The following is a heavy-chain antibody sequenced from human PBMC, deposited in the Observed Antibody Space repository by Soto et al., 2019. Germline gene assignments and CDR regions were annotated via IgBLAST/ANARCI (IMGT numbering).Heavy chain of an antibody. V-gene: IGHV4-59*01. Sequence: PSETLSLTCTVSGGSISSYYWSWIRQPPGKGLEWIGYIYYSGSTNYNPSLKSRVTISVDTSKNQFSLKLSSVTAADTAVYYCARGMYYDFWSGYHTIGGGYYFDYWGQGTLVTVSS. CDR2: IYYSGST. D-gene: IGHD3-3*01. CDR3: ARGMYYDFWSGYHTIGGGYYFDY. J-gene: IGHJ4*02. CDR1: GGSISSYY.